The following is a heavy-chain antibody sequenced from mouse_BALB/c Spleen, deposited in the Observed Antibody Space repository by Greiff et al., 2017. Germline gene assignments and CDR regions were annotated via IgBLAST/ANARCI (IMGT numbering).Heavy chain of an antibody. Sequence: VKLQESGPGLVAPSQSLSITCPVSGFSLTSYGVHWVRQPPGKGLEWLGVIWAGGSTNYNSALMSRLGISKDNSKSQVFLKMNSLQTDDTAMYYCARGYGNYGGGAMDYWGQGTSVTVSS. V-gene: IGHV2-9*02. CDR3: ARGYGNYGGGAMDY. CDR1: GFSLTSYG. D-gene: IGHD2-1*01. J-gene: IGHJ4*01. CDR2: IWAGGST.